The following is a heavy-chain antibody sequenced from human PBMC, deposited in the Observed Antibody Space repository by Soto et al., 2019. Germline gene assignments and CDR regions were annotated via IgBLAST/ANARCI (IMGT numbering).Heavy chain of an antibody. CDR2: ISAYNGNT. Sequence: ASVKVSCKASGYTFTSYGISWVRQAPGQGLEGMGWISAYNGNTNYAQKLQGRVTMTTDTSTSTAYMELRSLRSDDTAVYYCARGGGYCSSTSCSNWFDPWGQGTLVTVSS. CDR3: ARGGGYCSSTSCSNWFDP. V-gene: IGHV1-18*01. CDR1: GYTFTSYG. J-gene: IGHJ5*02. D-gene: IGHD2-2*01.